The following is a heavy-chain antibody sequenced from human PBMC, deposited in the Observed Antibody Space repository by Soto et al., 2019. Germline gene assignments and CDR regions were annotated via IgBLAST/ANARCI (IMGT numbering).Heavy chain of an antibody. CDR2: INGGSTT. Sequence: EVQMLESGGGSVQPGGSLRLSCAASGFMFSSYAMSWVRQAPGKGLEWVSVINGGSTTYYADSVKGRFTISRDNSKNTLYLQMNSLRAEDTAVYYCAKDKDWSGVYGMDVWGQGTTVTVSS. V-gene: IGHV3-23*01. D-gene: IGHD3-3*01. CDR1: GFMFSSYA. CDR3: AKDKDWSGVYGMDV. J-gene: IGHJ6*02.